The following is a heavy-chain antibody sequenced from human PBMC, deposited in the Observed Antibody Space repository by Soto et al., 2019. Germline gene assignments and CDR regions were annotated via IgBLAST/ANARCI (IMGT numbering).Heavy chain of an antibody. V-gene: IGHV1-18*04. Sequence: QVQLVQSGAEVKKPGASVKVSCKASGYTFTIDGVSWVRQAPGQGLEWMGWISGDNGNTNYAQRFRDRVTLTTDTSTSTAYMELRSLRSDDSTVYYCARDAHCGGAPGFSAMDGWGQWTTITVSS. CDR3: ARDAHCGGAPGFSAMDG. D-gene: IGHD2-21*01. J-gene: IGHJ6*02. CDR1: GYTFTIDG. CDR2: ISGDNGNT.